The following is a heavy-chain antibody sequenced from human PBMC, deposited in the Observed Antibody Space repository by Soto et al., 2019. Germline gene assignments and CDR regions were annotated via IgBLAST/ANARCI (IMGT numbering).Heavy chain of an antibody. J-gene: IGHJ6*02. CDR3: ASHSGSSPEGRYYYGMDV. V-gene: IGHV1-69*12. CDR1: GGTFSSYA. CDR2: IIPIFGTA. D-gene: IGHD1-26*01. Sequence: QVQLVQSGVEVKKPGSSVKVSCKASGGTFSSYAISWVRQAPGQGLEWMGGIIPIFGTADYAQKFQGRVTITADESTSTAYMELSSLRSEDTAVYYCASHSGSSPEGRYYYGMDVWGQGTTVTVSS.